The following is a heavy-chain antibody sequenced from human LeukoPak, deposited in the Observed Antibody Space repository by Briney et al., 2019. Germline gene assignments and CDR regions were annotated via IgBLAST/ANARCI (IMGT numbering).Heavy chain of an antibody. CDR1: GYTFTGYY. CDR2: INPNSGGT. Sequence: ASVKVSCKASGYTFTGYYMHWVRQAPGQGLAWMGWINPNSGGTNYAQKFQGSVTMTRDTSISTAYMERSRLRSDDTAVYYCASSSSWPNWYFDLWGRGTLVTVSS. J-gene: IGHJ2*01. V-gene: IGHV1-2*02. D-gene: IGHD6-13*01. CDR3: ASSSSWPNWYFDL.